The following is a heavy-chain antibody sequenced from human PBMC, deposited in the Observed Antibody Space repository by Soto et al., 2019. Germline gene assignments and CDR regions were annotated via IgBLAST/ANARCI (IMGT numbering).Heavy chain of an antibody. D-gene: IGHD3-10*01. J-gene: IGHJ6*03. CDR3: ARVVQSYGSGSYYNGPHPYYYYMDV. CDR1: GASIKTGGYY. V-gene: IGHV4-31*03. CDR2: IYYSGTT. Sequence: SETLSLTCTVSGASIKTGGYYWTWIRQHPVKGLEWIGYIYYSGTTYYTPSLESRVTMSVDLSTNQFSLRLTSVTAADTAVYYCARVVQSYGSGSYYNGPHPYYYYMDVWGKGTTVTVSS.